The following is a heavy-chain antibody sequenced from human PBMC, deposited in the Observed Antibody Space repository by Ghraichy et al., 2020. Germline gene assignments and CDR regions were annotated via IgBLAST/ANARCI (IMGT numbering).Heavy chain of an antibody. Sequence: SETLSLTCTVSGGSISSYYWSWIRQPPGKGLEWIGYIYYSGSTNYNPSLKSRVTISVDTSKNQFSLKLSSVTAADTAVYYCARGVPGGNSGSLEDYFDYWGQGTLVTVSS. CDR3: ARGVPGGNSGSLEDYFDY. V-gene: IGHV4-59*01. CDR2: IYYSGST. D-gene: IGHD1-26*01. CDR1: GGSISSYY. J-gene: IGHJ4*02.